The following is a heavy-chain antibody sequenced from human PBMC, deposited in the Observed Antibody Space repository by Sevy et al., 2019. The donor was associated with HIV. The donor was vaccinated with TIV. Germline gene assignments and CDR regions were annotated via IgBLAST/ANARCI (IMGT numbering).Heavy chain of an antibody. D-gene: IGHD3-10*01. Sequence: GGSLRLSCAASGFTFSSYSMNWVRQAPGKGLEWVSYISGSSSTIYYADSVKGRFTISRDNAKNSLYLQMNSLRAEDTAVYYCASTITMVKGGPVGFDYWGQGTLATVSS. CDR3: ASTITMVKGGPVGFDY. CDR1: GFTFSSYS. J-gene: IGHJ4*02. CDR2: ISGSSSTI. V-gene: IGHV3-48*01.